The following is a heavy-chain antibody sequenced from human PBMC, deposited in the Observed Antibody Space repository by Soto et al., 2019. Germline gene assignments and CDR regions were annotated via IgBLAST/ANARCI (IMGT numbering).Heavy chain of an antibody. J-gene: IGHJ5*02. CDR1: GGSISSSNW. D-gene: IGHD3-22*01. CDR2: IYHSGST. Sequence: SETLSLTCAVSGGSISSSNWWSFVRQPPGKGLEWIGEIYHSGSTNYNPSLKSRVTISVDKSKNQFSLKLSSVTAADTAVYYCARDGDYYDSSGYYWFDPWGQGTLVTVSS. CDR3: ARDGDYYDSSGYYWFDP. V-gene: IGHV4-4*02.